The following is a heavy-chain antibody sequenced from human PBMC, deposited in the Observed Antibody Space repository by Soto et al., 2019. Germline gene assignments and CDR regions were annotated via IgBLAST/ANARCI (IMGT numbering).Heavy chain of an antibody. CDR1: GYSVTSSDYY. D-gene: IGHD2-15*01. J-gene: IGHJ6*02. V-gene: IGHV4-39*01. CDR2: MFYSGLT. Sequence: SETLSLTCSVSGYSVTSSDYYWAWIRQPPGKGLEWIGSMFYSGLTYYNPPLKSRVTLSVDTSKNQFSVRLNSVTAADTAVYYCAPLSVSLSGPYGIHVWGQGTTVTASS. CDR3: APLSVSLSGPYGIHV.